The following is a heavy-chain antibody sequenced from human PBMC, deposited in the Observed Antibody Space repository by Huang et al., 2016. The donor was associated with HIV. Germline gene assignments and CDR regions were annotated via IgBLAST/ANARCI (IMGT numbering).Heavy chain of an antibody. CDR3: AREDSSGYIGVFDI. V-gene: IGHV4-34*01. D-gene: IGHD3-22*01. CDR1: GGSFSGYY. CDR2: INHSGST. J-gene: IGHJ3*02. Sequence: QVQLQQWGAGLLKPSETLSLTCAVYGGSFSGYYWSWIRQSPGKGLEWIGEINHSGSTNYNPSLKSRVTVSVDTSKKQFSVKMSSVTAADTAVYYCAREDSSGYIGVFDIWGQGTLVTVSS.